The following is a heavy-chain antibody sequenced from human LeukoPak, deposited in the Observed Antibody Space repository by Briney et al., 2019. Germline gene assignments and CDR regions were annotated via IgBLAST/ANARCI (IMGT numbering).Heavy chain of an antibody. Sequence: PGGSLRLSCAASGFTFSSYAMNWVRQAPGKGLEWVSAISGSGGSTYYFVKGRFTTSRDNSKNTLYLQMNSLRAEDTAVYYCAKGYCSSTSCKESFFDYWGQGTLVTVSS. CDR1: GFTFSSYA. D-gene: IGHD2-2*01. CDR3: AKGYCSSTSCKESFFDY. CDR2: ISGSGGST. J-gene: IGHJ4*02. V-gene: IGHV3-23*01.